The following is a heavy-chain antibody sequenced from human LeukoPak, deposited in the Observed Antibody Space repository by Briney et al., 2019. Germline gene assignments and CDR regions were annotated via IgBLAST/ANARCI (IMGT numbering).Heavy chain of an antibody. CDR2: ISAYNGIT. V-gene: IGHV1-18*01. Sequence: ASVKVSCKASGYTFTSYGVSWVRQAPGQGLEWMGWISAYNGITTYAQKLHNRVTMTTDTSTSTAYMELRSLRSDDTAVYYCARYSYGDNSEVDYWGQGTLVTVSS. CDR3: ARYSYGDNSEVDY. D-gene: IGHD4-23*01. CDR1: GYTFTSYG. J-gene: IGHJ4*02.